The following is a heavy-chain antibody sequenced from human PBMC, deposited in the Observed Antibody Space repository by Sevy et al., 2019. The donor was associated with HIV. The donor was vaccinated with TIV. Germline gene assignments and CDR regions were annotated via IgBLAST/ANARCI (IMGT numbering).Heavy chain of an antibody. J-gene: IGHJ6*02. Sequence: GGSLRLSCAASGFTFSSYAMHWVRQAPGKGLEWVAVISYDGSNKYYADSVKGRFTISRDNSKNTRYLQMNSLRAEDTAVYYCARAHYDFWSGYYGYYYYGMDVWGQGTTVTVSS. CDR2: ISYDGSNK. D-gene: IGHD3-3*01. CDR3: ARAHYDFWSGYYGYYYYGMDV. CDR1: GFTFSSYA. V-gene: IGHV3-30-3*01.